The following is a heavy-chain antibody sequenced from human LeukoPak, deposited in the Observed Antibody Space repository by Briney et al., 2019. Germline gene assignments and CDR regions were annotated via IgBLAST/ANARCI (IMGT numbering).Heavy chain of an antibody. D-gene: IGHD3-3*01. Sequence: PSETLSLTFTVSGYSISSGYYWGWIRQPPGKGLEWIGSIYHSGSTYYNPSLKSRVTISVDTSKNQFSLKLSSVTAADTAVYYCARVWSGYYLVSYYYYMDVWGKGTTVTVSS. CDR1: GYSISSGYY. V-gene: IGHV4-38-2*02. CDR3: ARVWSGYYLVSYYYYMDV. J-gene: IGHJ6*03. CDR2: IYHSGST.